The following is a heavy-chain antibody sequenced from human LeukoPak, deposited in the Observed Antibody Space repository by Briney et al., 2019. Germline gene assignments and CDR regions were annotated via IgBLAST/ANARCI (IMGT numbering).Heavy chain of an antibody. CDR3: ARRGCSGGSCYIDY. CDR2: ISSSSSYI. D-gene: IGHD2-15*01. Sequence: GGSLRLSCAASGFTFTSYSMNWVRQAPGKGLEWVSSISSSSSYIYYADSVKGRFTISRDNAKNSLYLQMNSLRAEDTAVYYCARRGCSGGSCYIDYWGQGTLVTVSS. CDR1: GFTFTSYS. V-gene: IGHV3-21*01. J-gene: IGHJ4*02.